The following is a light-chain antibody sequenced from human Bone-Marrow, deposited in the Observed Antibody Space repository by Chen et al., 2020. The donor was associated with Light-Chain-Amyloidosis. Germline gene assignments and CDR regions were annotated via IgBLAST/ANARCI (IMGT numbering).Light chain of an antibody. Sequence: SYVLTQPPSVSVAPGQTARITCGGSNIGRTSVHWYQQKPGKAPVLVVYDDDDRPSGIPERFSVSNSGNTPTLTISSVDAGDEADYSCQVLDIRDYVIFGGGTKLTVL. CDR2: DDD. CDR3: QVLDIRDYVI. J-gene: IGLJ2*01. CDR1: NIGRTS. V-gene: IGLV3-21*02.